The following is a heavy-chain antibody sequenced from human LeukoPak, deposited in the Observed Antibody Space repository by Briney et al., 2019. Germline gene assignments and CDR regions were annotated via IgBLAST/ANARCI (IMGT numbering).Heavy chain of an antibody. CDR3: AAESLAVAGTGNY. V-gene: IGHV1-58*02. CDR2: IVVGSGNT. CDR1: GFTFTSSA. D-gene: IGHD6-19*01. J-gene: IGHJ4*02. Sequence: VASVKVSCKASGFTFTSSAMQWVRQARGQRLEWIGWIVVGSGNTNYAQKFQERVTITGDMSTSTAYIELSSLRSEDTAVYYCAAESLAVAGTGNYWGQGTLVTVSS.